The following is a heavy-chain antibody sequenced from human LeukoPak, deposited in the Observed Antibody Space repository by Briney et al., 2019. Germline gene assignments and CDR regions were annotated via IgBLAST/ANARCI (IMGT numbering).Heavy chain of an antibody. V-gene: IGHV4-59*08. D-gene: IGHD6-13*01. CDR2: IYYSGST. CDR3: ARLDVAAAGTDY. CDR1: GGSISSYY. J-gene: IGHJ4*02. Sequence: PSETLSLTCTVSGGSISSYYWSWIRQPPGKGLEWIGYIYYSGSTNYNPSLKSRVTISVDTSKNQFSLKLSSVTAADTAVYYCARLDVAAAGTDYWGQGTLVTVSS.